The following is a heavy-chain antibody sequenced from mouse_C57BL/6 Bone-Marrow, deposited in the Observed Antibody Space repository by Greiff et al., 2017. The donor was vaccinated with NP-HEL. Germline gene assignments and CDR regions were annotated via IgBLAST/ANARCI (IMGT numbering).Heavy chain of an antibody. Sequence: QVQLQQSGAELVRPGTSVKVSCKASGYAFTNYLIEWVKQRPGQGLEWIGVINPGSGGTNYNEKFKGKATLTADKSSSTAYMQLSSLTSEDSAVYFCAREDVYSYAMDYWGQGTSVTVSS. CDR2: INPGSGGT. J-gene: IGHJ4*01. CDR1: GYAFTNYL. V-gene: IGHV1-54*01. CDR3: AREDVYSYAMDY.